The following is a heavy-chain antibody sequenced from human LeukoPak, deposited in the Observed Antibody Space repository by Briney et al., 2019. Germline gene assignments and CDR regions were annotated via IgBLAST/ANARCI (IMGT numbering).Heavy chain of an antibody. D-gene: IGHD3-10*01. CDR2: IHYSGST. J-gene: IGHJ4*02. CDR1: GDSITSSNYY. Sequence: SETLSLTCTVSGDSITSSNYYWGWICQPPGKGLEWIGSIHYSGSTYYNPSLKSRVTISVDTSRNQFSLNLSSVTAADTAVYYCARHPRWSGYYGSGTYYYFENWGQGTLVTVSS. V-gene: IGHV4-39*01. CDR3: ARHPRWSGYYGSGTYYYFEN.